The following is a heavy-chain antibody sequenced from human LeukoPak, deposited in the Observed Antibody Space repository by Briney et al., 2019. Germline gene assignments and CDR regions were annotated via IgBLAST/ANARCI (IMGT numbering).Heavy chain of an antibody. CDR1: GYTFTSYD. D-gene: IGHD6-19*01. CDR2: MNPNSGNT. Sequence: GASVKVSCKASGYTFTSYDINWVRQATGQGLEWMGWMNPNSGNTGYAQKFQGRVTMTRNTSISTAYMELSSLRSEDTAVYYCARGRSVAGRRPVYWFDPWGQGTLVTVSS. J-gene: IGHJ5*02. V-gene: IGHV1-8*01. CDR3: ARGRSVAGRRPVYWFDP.